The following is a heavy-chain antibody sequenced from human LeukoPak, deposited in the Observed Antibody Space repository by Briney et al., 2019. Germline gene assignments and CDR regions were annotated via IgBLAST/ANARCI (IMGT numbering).Heavy chain of an antibody. V-gene: IGHV4-30-2*01. CDR3: ARDGGYGHYDY. Sequence: SETLSLTCAVSGGSISSGDYSWSWIRQPPGEGPEWIGYIYHSGRTFYNPSLKSRVTISVDTSKNQISLEVTSVTAADTAVYYCARDGGYGHYDYWGRGTLVTVSS. J-gene: IGHJ4*02. CDR2: IYHSGRT. CDR1: GGSISSGDYS. D-gene: IGHD5-18*01.